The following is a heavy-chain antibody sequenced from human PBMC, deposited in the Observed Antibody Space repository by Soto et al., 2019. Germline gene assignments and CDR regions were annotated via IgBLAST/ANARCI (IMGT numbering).Heavy chain of an antibody. J-gene: IGHJ4*01. Sequence: ASETLSLTCTVSGGSISSSSYYWGWIRQPPGRGLEWIGSIYYSGSTYYNPSLKSRVTISVDTSKNQFSLKLSSVTAADTAVHYCARRGITSYYFDYWGHGTLVTVSS. V-gene: IGHV4-39*01. CDR3: ARRGITSYYFDY. CDR1: GGSISSSSYY. D-gene: IGHD3-16*01. CDR2: IYYSGST.